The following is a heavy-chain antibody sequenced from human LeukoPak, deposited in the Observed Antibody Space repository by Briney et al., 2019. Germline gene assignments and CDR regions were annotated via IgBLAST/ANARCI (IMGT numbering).Heavy chain of an antibody. CDR3: ARPLHYYHSNAAWYFDL. V-gene: IGHV3-30*04. J-gene: IGHJ2*01. CDR1: GFTFGAYA. CDR2: ISYDGNNE. D-gene: IGHD3-22*01. Sequence: GGSLRLSCAASGFTFGAYAMHWVRQSPGKGLEWVALISYDGNNEWYADSVKGRFTVSRDNSKNTLYLQVNSLRADDTAVYYCARPLHYYHSNAAWYFDLWGRGTLVTVSS.